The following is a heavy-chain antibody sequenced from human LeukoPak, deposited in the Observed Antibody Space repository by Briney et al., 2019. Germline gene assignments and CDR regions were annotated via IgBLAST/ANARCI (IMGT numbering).Heavy chain of an antibody. CDR3: AKRYYYDSSGYIEYYFDY. CDR2: ISGSGGST. CDR1: GFSFSDYS. J-gene: IGHJ4*02. Sequence: GGSLRLSCAASGFSFSDYSMSWIRQAPGKGLEWVSAISGSGGSTYYADSVKGRFTISRDNSKNTLYLQMNSLRAEDTAVYYCAKRYYYDSSGYIEYYFDYWGQGTLVTVSS. D-gene: IGHD3-22*01. V-gene: IGHV3-23*01.